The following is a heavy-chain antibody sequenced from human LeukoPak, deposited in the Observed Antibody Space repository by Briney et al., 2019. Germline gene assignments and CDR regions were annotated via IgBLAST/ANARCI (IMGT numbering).Heavy chain of an antibody. D-gene: IGHD3-9*01. V-gene: IGHV4-34*01. J-gene: IGHJ6*03. CDR1: GGSFSGYY. CDR2: INHSGST. CDR3: VRVNWYYDILRGLYYYYYYMDV. Sequence: SETLSLTCAVYGGSFSGYYWSWIRQPPGKGLEWIGEINHSGSTNYNPSLKSRVTISVDTSKNQFSLKLSSVTAADTAVYYCVRVNWYYDILRGLYYYYYYMDVWGKGTTVTISS.